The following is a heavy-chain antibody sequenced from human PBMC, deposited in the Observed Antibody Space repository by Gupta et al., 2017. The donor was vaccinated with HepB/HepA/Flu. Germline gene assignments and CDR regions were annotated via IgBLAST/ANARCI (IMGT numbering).Heavy chain of an antibody. V-gene: IGHV3-33*01. CDR2: IWYDGSNK. CDR1: GFTFSSYG. J-gene: IGHJ5*02. Sequence: QVQLVESGGGVVQPGRSLRLSRAASGFTFSSYGMHWVRQAPGKGLEWVAVIWYDGSNKYYADSVKGRFTISRDNSKNTLYLQMNSLRAEDTAVYYCAREDYDYVWGSYLVPPSGFDPWGQGTLVTVSS. D-gene: IGHD3-16*02. CDR3: AREDYDYVWGSYLVPPSGFDP.